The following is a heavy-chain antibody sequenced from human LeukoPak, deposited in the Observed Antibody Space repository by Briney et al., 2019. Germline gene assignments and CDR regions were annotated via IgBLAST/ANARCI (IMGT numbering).Heavy chain of an antibody. J-gene: IGHJ6*03. CDR1: GFTLSSYA. CDR3: ARELAGDYYDSSGYYGTYYYYYMDV. CDR2: ISSSSSYI. V-gene: IGHV3-21*01. Sequence: GGSLRLSCAASGFTLSSYAMSWVRQAPGKGLEWVSSISSSSSYIYYADSVKGRFTISRDNAKNSLYLQMNSLRAEDTAVYYCARELAGDYYDSSGYYGTYYYYYMDVWGKGTTVTVSS. D-gene: IGHD3-22*01.